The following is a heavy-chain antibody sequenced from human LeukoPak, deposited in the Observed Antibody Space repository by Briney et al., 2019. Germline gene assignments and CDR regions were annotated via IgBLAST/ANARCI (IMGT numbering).Heavy chain of an antibody. Sequence: GSLRLSCAASGFTFSSYAMSWVRQAPGKGLEWVSAISGSGGSTYYADSVKGRFTISRDNSKNTLYLQMNSLRAEDTAVYYCAKDRLDIVVVPAARGGYYFDYWGQGTLVTVSS. V-gene: IGHV3-23*01. CDR2: ISGSGGST. J-gene: IGHJ4*02. CDR3: AKDRLDIVVVPAARGGYYFDY. CDR1: GFTFSSYA. D-gene: IGHD2-2*03.